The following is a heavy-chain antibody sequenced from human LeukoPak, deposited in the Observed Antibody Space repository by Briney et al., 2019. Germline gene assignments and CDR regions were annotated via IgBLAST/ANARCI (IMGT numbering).Heavy chain of an antibody. J-gene: IGHJ6*03. CDR2: ISAYNGNT. CDR3: ARVDGDYFYYYYMDV. CDR1: GYTFTSYG. D-gene: IGHD4-17*01. V-gene: IGHV1-18*01. Sequence: GASVKVSCKASGYTFTSYGISWVRQAPGQGLEWRGWISAYNGNTNYAQKLQGRLTMTTDTSTSTAYMELRRLRSDDTAVYYCARVDGDYFYYYYMDVWGKGTPVTVSS.